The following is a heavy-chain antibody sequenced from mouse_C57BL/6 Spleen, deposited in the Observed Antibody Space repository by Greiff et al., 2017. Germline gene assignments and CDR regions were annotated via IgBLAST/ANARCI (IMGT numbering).Heavy chain of an antibody. CDR2: IYPGSGST. CDR1: GYTFTSYW. V-gene: IGHV1-55*01. J-gene: IGHJ2*01. D-gene: IGHD1-1*01. Sequence: QVQLQQPGAELVKPGASVKMSCKASGYTFTSYWITWVKQRPGQGLEWIGDIYPGSGSTNYNEKFKSKATLTVDTSSSTAYMQLSSLTSEDSAVYYCARGFITTVVPFAYWGQGTTLTVSS. CDR3: ARGFITTVVPFAY.